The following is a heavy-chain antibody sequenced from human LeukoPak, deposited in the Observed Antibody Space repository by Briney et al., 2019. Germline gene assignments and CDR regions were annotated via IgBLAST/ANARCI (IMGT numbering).Heavy chain of an antibody. CDR3: ARGLPPRLAVVVPAANSYYFGY. V-gene: IGHV4-34*01. CDR1: GGSFSGYY. Sequence: SETLSLTCAVYGGSFSGYYWSWIRQPPGKGLEWIGEINHSGSTNYNPSLKSRVTISVDTSKNQFSLKLSSVTAADTAVYYCARGLPPRLAVVVPAANSYYFGYWGQGTLVTVSS. D-gene: IGHD2-2*01. J-gene: IGHJ4*02. CDR2: INHSGST.